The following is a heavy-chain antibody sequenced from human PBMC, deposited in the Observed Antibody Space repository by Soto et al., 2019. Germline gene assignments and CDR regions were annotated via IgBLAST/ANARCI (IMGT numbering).Heavy chain of an antibody. V-gene: IGHV3-64*01. Sequence: SSVVDLLLQAPGKGLEYVSAISSNGGSTYYANSVKGRFTISRDNSKNTLYLQMGSLRAEDMAVYYCAREDSDYKVFDIWGQGTMVPVSS. D-gene: IGHD4-4*01. J-gene: IGHJ3*02. CDR1: SSV. CDR2: ISSNGGST. CDR3: AREDSDYKVFDI.